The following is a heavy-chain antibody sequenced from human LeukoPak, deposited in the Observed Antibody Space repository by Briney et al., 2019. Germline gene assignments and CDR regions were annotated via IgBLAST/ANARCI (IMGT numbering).Heavy chain of an antibody. J-gene: IGHJ4*02. V-gene: IGHV1-18*01. CDR2: IGANNGHT. CDR1: GYTFSSFC. Sequence: ASVKVSCRASGYTFSSFCISWVRQAPGQGLAWMGLIGANNGHTNYAPNLQGRVTMTTDTSTSTAYMELTSLRSDDTAVYYCARDQAVGATAGTFDYWGQGTLVTVSS. D-gene: IGHD1-26*01. CDR3: ARDQAVGATAGTFDY.